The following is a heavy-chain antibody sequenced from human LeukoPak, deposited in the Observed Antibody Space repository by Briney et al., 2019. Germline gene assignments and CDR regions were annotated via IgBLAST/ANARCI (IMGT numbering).Heavy chain of an antibody. CDR3: ARVSSGWTISGYYYGMDV. CDR1: GGSISSYY. CDR2: IYTSGST. J-gene: IGHJ6*02. Sequence: PSETLSLTCTASGGSISSYYWSWIRQPAGKGLEWIGRIYTSGSTNYNPSLKSRVTMSVDTSKNQFSLKLSSVTAADTAVYYCARVSSGWTISGYYYGMDVWGQGTTVTVSS. V-gene: IGHV4-4*07. D-gene: IGHD6-19*01.